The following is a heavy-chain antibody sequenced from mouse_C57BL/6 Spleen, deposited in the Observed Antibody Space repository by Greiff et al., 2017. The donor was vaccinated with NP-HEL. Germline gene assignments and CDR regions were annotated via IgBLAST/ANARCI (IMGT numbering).Heavy chain of an antibody. Sequence: QVQLQQPGAELVKPGASVKLSCKASGYTFTSYWMQWVKQRPGQGLEWIGEIDPSDSYTNYNQKFKGKATLTVDTSSSTAYMQLSSLTSEDSAVYYCARRAVPLYAMDYWGQGTSVTVSS. CDR3: ARRAVPLYAMDY. J-gene: IGHJ4*01. V-gene: IGHV1-50*01. CDR1: GYTFTSYW. D-gene: IGHD1-1*01. CDR2: IDPSDSYT.